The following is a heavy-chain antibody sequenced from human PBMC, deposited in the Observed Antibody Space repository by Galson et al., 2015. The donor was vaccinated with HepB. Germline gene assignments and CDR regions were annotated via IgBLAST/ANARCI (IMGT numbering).Heavy chain of an antibody. CDR2: ISSTTNYT. Sequence: SLRLSCAASGFTFSDHHMSWIRQAPGKGLEWVAYISSTTNYTIYAASVEGRFTISRDNAKNSLYLQMNSLRAEDTAVYYCARDGAYYDSSQYYDAFDLWGQGTMVTVSS. J-gene: IGHJ3*01. D-gene: IGHD3-22*01. CDR1: GFTFSDHH. V-gene: IGHV3-11*06. CDR3: ARDGAYYDSSQYYDAFDL.